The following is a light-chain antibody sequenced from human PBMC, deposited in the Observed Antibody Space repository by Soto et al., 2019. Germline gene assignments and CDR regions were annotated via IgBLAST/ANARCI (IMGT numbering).Light chain of an antibody. CDR1: SSDVGGYNY. V-gene: IGLV2-14*01. Sequence: QSVLTQPASVSGSPGQSITISCTGTSSDVGGYNYVSWYQQHPGKAPKLMIYEVSNRPSGVSNRFSGSKSGNTASLTISGLQAEDEADYYCSSYTSSSTLEVFGGGTKLIVL. J-gene: IGLJ3*02. CDR3: SSYTSSSTLEV. CDR2: EVS.